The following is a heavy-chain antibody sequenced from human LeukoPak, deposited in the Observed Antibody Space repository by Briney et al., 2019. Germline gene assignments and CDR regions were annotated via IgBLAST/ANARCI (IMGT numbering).Heavy chain of an antibody. Sequence: GGSLRLSCAASGFNFSSHWMHWVRQAPGKGLVWVSRLRSSGNGTTYADSVKGRFTISRDNAKNTLFLQMNSLRIEDTAVYYCVRGRKVRGGSMDVWGKGTTVIVSP. V-gene: IGHV3-74*03. CDR2: LRSSGNGT. D-gene: IGHD3-10*01. J-gene: IGHJ6*04. CDR1: GFNFSSHW. CDR3: VRGRKVRGGSMDV.